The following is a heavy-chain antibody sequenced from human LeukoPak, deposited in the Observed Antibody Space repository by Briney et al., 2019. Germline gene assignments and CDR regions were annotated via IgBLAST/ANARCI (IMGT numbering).Heavy chain of an antibody. CDR1: GYTFTGYY. D-gene: IGHD1-26*01. V-gene: IGHV1-2*02. CDR2: INPNSGGT. J-gene: IGHJ6*03. CDR3: ARDGGPSGSYYLTPNYYYMDV. Sequence: GASVKVSCKASGYTFTGYYMHWVRQAPGQGLEWMGWINPNSGGTNYAQKFQGRVTMTRDTSISTAYMELSRLRSDDTAVYYCARDGGPSGSYYLTPNYYYMDVWGKGTTVTVSS.